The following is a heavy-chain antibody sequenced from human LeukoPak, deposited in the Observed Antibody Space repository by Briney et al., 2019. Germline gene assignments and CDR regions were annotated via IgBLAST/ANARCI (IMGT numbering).Heavy chain of an antibody. CDR2: IYYSGST. CDR1: GGSISSYY. CDR3: AREIDYGDYGWFDP. V-gene: IGHV4-59*01. Sequence: SETLSLTCTVSGGSISSYYWSWIRQPPGKGLEGIGYIYYSGSTNYNPSLKSRVTISVDTSKNQFSLKLSSVTAADTAVYYCAREIDYGDYGWFDPWGQGTLVTVSS. J-gene: IGHJ5*02. D-gene: IGHD4-17*01.